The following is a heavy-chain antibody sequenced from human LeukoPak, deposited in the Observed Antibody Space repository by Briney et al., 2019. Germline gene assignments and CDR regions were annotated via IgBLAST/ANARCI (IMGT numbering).Heavy chain of an antibody. J-gene: IGHJ5*02. CDR1: GGSFSGYY. D-gene: IGHD6-13*01. CDR3: ARPALPTYSSSWYNWFDP. V-gene: IGHV4-34*01. CDR2: INHSGST. Sequence: SETLSLTCAVYGGSFSGYYWSWIRQPPGKGLEWIGEINHSGSTNYNPSLKSRVIISVDTSKNQFSLKLSSVTAADTAVYYCARPALPTYSSSWYNWFDPWGQGTRVTVSS.